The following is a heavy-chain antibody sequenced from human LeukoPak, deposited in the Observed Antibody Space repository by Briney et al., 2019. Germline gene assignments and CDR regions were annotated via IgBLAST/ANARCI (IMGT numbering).Heavy chain of an antibody. CDR2: ISGSGGST. D-gene: IGHD3-22*01. CDR1: GFTFSSYA. Sequence: PGGSLRLSCAASGFTFSSYAMSWVRQAPGKGLEWVSAISGSGGSTYYADSVKGRFTISRDNSKNTLYLQMNSLRAEDTAVYYCAKIRRNYYDSSGYYPDYWGQGTLVTVSS. J-gene: IGHJ4*02. CDR3: AKIRRNYYDSSGYYPDY. V-gene: IGHV3-23*01.